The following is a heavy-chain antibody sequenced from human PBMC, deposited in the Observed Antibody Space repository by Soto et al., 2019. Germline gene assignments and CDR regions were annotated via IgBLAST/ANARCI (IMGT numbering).Heavy chain of an antibody. Sequence: GGSLRLSCTASGFTFSSHWMTWVRQAPGKGLEWVANIKHDGSDKSYVDSVEGRFTISRDNAKNSLYLQMNGLRAEDTAVYYCARDNPGTYFDFWGQGTPVTVSS. CDR3: ARDNPGTYFDF. V-gene: IGHV3-7*01. CDR2: IKHDGSDK. J-gene: IGHJ4*02. CDR1: GFTFSSHW. D-gene: IGHD1-7*01.